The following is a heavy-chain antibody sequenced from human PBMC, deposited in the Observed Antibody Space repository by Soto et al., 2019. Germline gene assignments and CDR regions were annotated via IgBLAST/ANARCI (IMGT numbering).Heavy chain of an antibody. J-gene: IGHJ5*02. CDR2: IYYRGST. V-gene: IGHV4-30-4*01. CDR1: GGSISSGDYY. D-gene: IGHD6-6*01. Sequence: QVQLQESGAGLVKPSQILSLTCTVSGGSISSGDYYWCWIRPPPGKGLEWIGYIYYRGSTYYNPSIKSRVTISVDTSKNQFSLKMSSVTAAATAVYYWARERPDGDRLDPWGQGTLVTVSS. CDR3: ARERPDGDRLDP.